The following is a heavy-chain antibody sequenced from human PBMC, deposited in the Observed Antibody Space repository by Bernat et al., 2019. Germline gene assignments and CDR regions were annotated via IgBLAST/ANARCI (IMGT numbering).Heavy chain of an antibody. D-gene: IGHD5-24*01. CDR1: GFTFSNAW. CDR2: ITSKTDGGTK. CDR3: TTVEMATGQLGAQPPYCFDY. V-gene: IGHV3-15*01. J-gene: IGHJ4*02. Sequence: EVQLVESGGGLVKPGGSLRLSCAASGFTFSNAWMSWVRQAPGKGLEWVGRITSKTDGGTKEYAAPVKGRVTISRDESKSTLYMQMNSLKTEDTAVYYCTTVEMATGQLGAQPPYCFDYWGQGTLVTVSS.